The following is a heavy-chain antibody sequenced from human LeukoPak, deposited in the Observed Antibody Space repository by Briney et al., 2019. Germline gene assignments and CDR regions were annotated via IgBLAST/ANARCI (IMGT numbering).Heavy chain of an antibody. V-gene: IGHV4-59*01. CDR2: IYYSGST. CDR3: AGHGSGSYLGAFDI. D-gene: IGHD3-10*01. J-gene: IGHJ3*02. Sequence: SETLSLTCTVSGDSISSYYWSWIRQPPGKGLEWIGYIYYSGSTNYNPSLKSRVTISVDTSKNQFSLKLSSVTAADTAVYYCAGHGSGSYLGAFDIWGQGTMVTVSS. CDR1: GDSISSYY.